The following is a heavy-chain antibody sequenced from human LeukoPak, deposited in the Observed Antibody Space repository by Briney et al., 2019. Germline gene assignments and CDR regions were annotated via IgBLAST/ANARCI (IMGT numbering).Heavy chain of an antibody. CDR1: GYTFTGYY. D-gene: IGHD3-22*01. CDR3: ASLTDSSGYYPLEDY. V-gene: IGHV1-2*06. CDR2: INPNSGGT. J-gene: IGHJ4*02. Sequence: ASVKVSCKASGYTFTGYYMHWVRQAPGQGLEWMGRINPNSGGTNYAQKFQGRVTMTRDTSISTAYMELSRLRSDDTAVYYCASLTDSSGYYPLEDYWGPGTLVTVSS.